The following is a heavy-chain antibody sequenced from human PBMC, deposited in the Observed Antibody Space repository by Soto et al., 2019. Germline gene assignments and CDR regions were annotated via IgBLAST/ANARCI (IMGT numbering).Heavy chain of an antibody. V-gene: IGHV4-4*02. CDR1: GGSISSSNW. J-gene: IGHJ6*02. CDR2: IYHSGST. Sequence: QVQLQESGPGLVKPSGTLYLTCAVSGGSISSSNWWSWVRQPPWKGLEWIGEIYHSGSTNYNPSLKSRVTIAVDKSKNQFSLELSSVTAADTAVYYCARTLPRQPDYGIDVWGQGTTVTVSS. CDR3: ARTLPRQPDYGIDV. D-gene: IGHD5-18*01.